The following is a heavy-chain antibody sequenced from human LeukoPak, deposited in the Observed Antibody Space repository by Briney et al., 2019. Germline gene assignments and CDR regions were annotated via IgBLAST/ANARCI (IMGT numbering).Heavy chain of an antibody. CDR2: INHSGST. D-gene: IGHD5-18*01. CDR1: GGSFSGYY. Sequence: PSETLSLTCAVYGGSFSGYYWSWIRQPPGKGLEWIGEINHSGSTNYNPSLKSRVTISVDTSKNQFSLKLSSVTAADTAVYYCARASWIQIWYDYWGQPTLVTVSS. CDR3: ARASWIQIWYDY. V-gene: IGHV4-34*01. J-gene: IGHJ4*02.